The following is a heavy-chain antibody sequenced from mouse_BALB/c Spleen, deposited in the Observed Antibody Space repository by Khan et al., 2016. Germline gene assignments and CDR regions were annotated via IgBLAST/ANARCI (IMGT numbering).Heavy chain of an antibody. CDR2: IDTANGNT. Sequence: VQLQQSGAELVKPGASVKLSCTASGFNIKDTYMHWVKQRPEQGLEWIGRIDTANGNTKYDPKFQGKATITEDTSYNTAYLQLSSLTSEDTAVYYCASAVVADFDYWGQGTTLTVSS. J-gene: IGHJ2*01. D-gene: IGHD1-1*01. V-gene: IGHV14-3*02. CDR3: ASAVVADFDY. CDR1: GFNIKDTY.